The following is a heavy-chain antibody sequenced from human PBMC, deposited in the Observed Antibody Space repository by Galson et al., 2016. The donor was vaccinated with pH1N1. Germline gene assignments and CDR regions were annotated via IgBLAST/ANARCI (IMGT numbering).Heavy chain of an antibody. J-gene: IGHJ4*02. CDR1: GFTFSSHW. V-gene: IGHV3-7*01. CDR3: EGGRAADY. CDR2: IDRTGIEK. D-gene: IGHD3-16*01. Sequence: SLRLSCAASGFTFSSHWMTWVRQAPGKGLEWVANIDRTGIEKYYGDSVKGRFTISRDNSKNSLYLQMNSLRAEDTAVYYCEGGRAADYWGQGTLVIVSA.